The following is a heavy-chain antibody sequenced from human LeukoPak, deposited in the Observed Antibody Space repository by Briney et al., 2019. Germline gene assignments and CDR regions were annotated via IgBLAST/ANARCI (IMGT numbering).Heavy chain of an antibody. D-gene: IGHD1-7*01. CDR1: GGSISSYY. CDR2: IYYSGST. J-gene: IGHJ4*02. CDR3: ARARKTRGITGTTFDY. Sequence: SETLSLTCTVSGGSISSYYWSWIRQPPGKGLEWIGYIYYSGSTNYNLSLKSRVTISVGTSKNQFSLKLSSVTAADTAVYYCARARKTRGITGTTFDYWGQGTLVTVSS. V-gene: IGHV4-59*01.